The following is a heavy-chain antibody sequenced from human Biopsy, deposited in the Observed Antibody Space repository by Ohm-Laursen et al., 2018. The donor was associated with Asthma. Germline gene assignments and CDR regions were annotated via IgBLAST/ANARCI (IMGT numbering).Heavy chain of an antibody. J-gene: IGHJ4*02. V-gene: IGHV3-30*18. Sequence: SLRLSCAASEFSVSSSYMSWVRQAPGKGLEWVAVVSYDGGVAHYADSMKGRFTISRDNAKSTLYLQMNRLRTDDTAVYYCAKRRGYSDLTDFDHWGQGTLVTVSS. D-gene: IGHD3-3*01. CDR2: VSYDGGVA. CDR3: AKRRGYSDLTDFDH. CDR1: EFSVSSSY.